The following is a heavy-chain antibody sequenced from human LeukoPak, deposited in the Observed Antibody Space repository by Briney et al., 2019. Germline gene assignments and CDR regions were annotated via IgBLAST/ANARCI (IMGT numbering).Heavy chain of an antibody. V-gene: IGHV1-18*01. J-gene: IGHJ6*03. CDR2: ISAYNGNT. Sequence: ASVKVSCKASGYTFTSYSISWVRQAPGQGLEWMGWISAYNGNTNYAQKLQGRVTMTTDTSTSTAYMELRSLRSDDTAVYYCARVGGAYYDFWSGYFPPYYYYYMDVWGKGTTVTVSS. CDR1: GYTFTSYS. D-gene: IGHD3-3*01. CDR3: ARVGGAYYDFWSGYFPPYYYYYMDV.